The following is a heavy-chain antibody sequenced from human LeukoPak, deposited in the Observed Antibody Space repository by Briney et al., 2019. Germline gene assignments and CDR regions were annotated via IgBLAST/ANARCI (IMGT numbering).Heavy chain of an antibody. D-gene: IGHD3-10*01. V-gene: IGHV3-7*01. J-gene: IGHJ4*02. Sequence: GGSLRLSXAASGFTFSSYWMSWVRQAPGKGLEWVANIKQDGSEKYYVDSVKGRFTISRDNAKNSLYLQMNSLRAEDTAVYYCARESRLYYGSGSYWIDYWGQGTLVTVSS. CDR3: ARESRLYYGSGSYWIDY. CDR2: IKQDGSEK. CDR1: GFTFSSYW.